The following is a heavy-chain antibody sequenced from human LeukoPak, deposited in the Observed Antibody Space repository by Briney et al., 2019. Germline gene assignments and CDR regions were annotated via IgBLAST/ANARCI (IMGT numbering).Heavy chain of an antibody. Sequence: GGSLRLPCAASGFTFSTYNMNWVRQAPGKGLAWVSSISSSGTYIYYADSVKGRFTISRDNAKNSLYLQMNSLRAEDTAVYYCASGSTATMSLNYWGQGTLVTVSS. V-gene: IGHV3-21*01. D-gene: IGHD5-24*01. CDR1: GFTFSTYN. CDR2: ISSSGTYI. J-gene: IGHJ4*02. CDR3: ASGSTATMSLNY.